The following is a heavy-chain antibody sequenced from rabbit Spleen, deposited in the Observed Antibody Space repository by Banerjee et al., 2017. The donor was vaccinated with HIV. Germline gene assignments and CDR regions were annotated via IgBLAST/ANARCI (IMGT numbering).Heavy chain of an antibody. V-gene: IGHV1S40*01. J-gene: IGHJ6*01. CDR2: IYAGSSDST. Sequence: QSLEESGGDLVKPGASLTLTCTASGVSFSSNHYMCWVRQAPGKGLEWIACIYAGSSDSTYSATWAKGRFTLSKTSSTTVTLQMTSLTAADTATYFCARDAGTSFSTYGMDLWGPGTLVTVS. CDR3: ARDAGTSFSTYGMDL. D-gene: IGHD8-1*01. CDR1: GVSFSSNHY.